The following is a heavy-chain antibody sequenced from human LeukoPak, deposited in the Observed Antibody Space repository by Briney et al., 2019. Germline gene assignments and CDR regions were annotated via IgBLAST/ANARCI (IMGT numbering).Heavy chain of an antibody. CDR3: ARQGTMIVVRHDAFDI. D-gene: IGHD3-22*01. CDR2: ISYDGSNK. Sequence: GGSLRLSCAASGFTFSSYAIHWVRQAPVKGLEWLSTISYDGSNKYYADSVKGRFTISRDNSENTLYLQMNSLRAEDTAVYYCARQGTMIVVRHDAFDIWGQGTMVTVSS. J-gene: IGHJ3*02. V-gene: IGHV3-30-3*01. CDR1: GFTFSSYA.